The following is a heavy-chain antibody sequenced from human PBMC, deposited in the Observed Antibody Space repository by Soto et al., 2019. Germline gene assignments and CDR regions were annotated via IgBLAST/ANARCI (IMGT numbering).Heavy chain of an antibody. CDR3: ARGPAQFDP. CDR1: GGSFSSLV. CDR2: INPMLGVA. V-gene: IGHV1-69*10. J-gene: IGHJ5*02. D-gene: IGHD2-2*01. Sequence: SVKVSCKASGGSFSSLVISWLRQAPGQGPEWMGGINPMLGVANFAQKFQDRVTITADESTTTAYMELSSLRSEDTAVYYCARGPAQFDPWGQGTLVTV.